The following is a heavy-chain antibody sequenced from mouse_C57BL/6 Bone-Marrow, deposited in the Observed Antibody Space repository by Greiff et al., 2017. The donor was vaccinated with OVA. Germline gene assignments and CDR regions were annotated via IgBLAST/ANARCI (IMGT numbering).Heavy chain of an antibody. CDR3: AIYYSNLFAY. V-gene: IGHV1-52*01. D-gene: IGHD2-5*01. J-gene: IGHJ3*01. CDR1: GYTFTSYW. Sequence: QVQLQQPGAELVMPGASVKLSCKASGYTFTSYWMHWVKQRPIQGLEWIGNIDPSDSETHYNQKFKDKATLTVDKSSSTAYMQLSSLTSEDSAVYYCAIYYSNLFAYWGQGTLVTVSA. CDR2: IDPSDSET.